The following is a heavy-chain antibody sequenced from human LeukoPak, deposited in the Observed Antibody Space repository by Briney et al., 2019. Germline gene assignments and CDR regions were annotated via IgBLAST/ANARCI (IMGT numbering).Heavy chain of an antibody. V-gene: IGHV3-23*01. CDR3: ATLYSRYSDY. J-gene: IGHJ4*02. D-gene: IGHD3-22*01. Sequence: QPGGSLRLSCAASGFTLSNYALSWVRQAPGKGLERVSAISGSSTLYADSVKGRFTISRDNSRNTVYLQMNSLRVEDTAIYYCATLYSRYSDYWGQGTLVTVS. CDR1: GFTLSNYA. CDR2: ISGSST.